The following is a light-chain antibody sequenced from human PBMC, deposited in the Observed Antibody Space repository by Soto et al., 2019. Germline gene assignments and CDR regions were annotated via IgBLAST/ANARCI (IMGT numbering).Light chain of an antibody. V-gene: IGKV3-20*01. CDR1: QSISSSY. J-gene: IGKJ1*01. Sequence: EIVLTQSPGTLSLSPGEKATLSCRASQSISSSYLAWYQQKPGQAPRLLIYGASSRATGIPDRFSGSGSGTDFTLTISRLEPEEFAVYYCQQYGSSPPLTFGQGTKV. CDR3: QQYGSSPPLT. CDR2: GAS.